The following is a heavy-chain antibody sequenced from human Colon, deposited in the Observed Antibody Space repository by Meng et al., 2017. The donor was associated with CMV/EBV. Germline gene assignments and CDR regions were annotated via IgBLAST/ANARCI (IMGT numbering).Heavy chain of an antibody. CDR3: ARVWRGRWFAP. Sequence: CAASGFTLTDHYMDWVRLAPGKGLEWVGRIRNKANSYTTEYAASVKGRFTISRDDSKNSVYLQMNSLKTEDTAVYYCARVWRGRWFAPWGQGTLVTVSS. J-gene: IGHJ5*02. V-gene: IGHV3-72*01. CDR1: GFTLTDHY. CDR2: IRNKANSYTT. D-gene: IGHD2-21*01.